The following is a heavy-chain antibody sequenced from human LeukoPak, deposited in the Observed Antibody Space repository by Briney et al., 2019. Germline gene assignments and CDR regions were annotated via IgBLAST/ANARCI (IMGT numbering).Heavy chain of an antibody. CDR3: ARGYLVYYYDSSGYQAPRSDAFDI. CDR2: INHSGST. J-gene: IGHJ3*02. Sequence: SETLSLTCAVYGGSFSGYYWSWIRQPPGKGLEWIGEINHSGSTNYNPSLKSRVTISVDTSKNQFSLKLSSVTAADTAVYYCARGYLVYYYDSSGYQAPRSDAFDIWGQGTMVTVSS. D-gene: IGHD3-22*01. CDR1: GGSFSGYY. V-gene: IGHV4-34*01.